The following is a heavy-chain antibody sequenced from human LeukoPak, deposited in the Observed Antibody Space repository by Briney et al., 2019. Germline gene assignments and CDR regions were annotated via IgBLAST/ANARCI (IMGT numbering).Heavy chain of an antibody. D-gene: IGHD1-26*01. CDR1: VFTFTAYW. CDR3: ARALGGSYLG. J-gene: IGHJ4*02. V-gene: IGHV3-7*01. Sequence: GGSLRLSCEDSVFTFTAYWMNWVRQAPGKGPERVASIRQDGSEKYYVDSVKGRFTLSRDNAKNSLYLQMNSLRDEETGVYYSARALGGSYLGWGQGTLVTVSS. CDR2: IRQDGSEK.